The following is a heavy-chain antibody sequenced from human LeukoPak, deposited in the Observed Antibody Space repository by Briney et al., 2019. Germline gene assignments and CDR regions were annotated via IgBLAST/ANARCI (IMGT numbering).Heavy chain of an antibody. CDR3: ARLYYYDSRGYSHGGIDY. CDR2: INHSGST. V-gene: IGHV4-34*01. Sequence: SETLSLACAVYGGSFSGYYWSWIRQPPGKGLEWIGEINHSGSTNYNPSLKSRVTISVDTSKNQFSLKLSSVTAADTAVYYCARLYYYDSRGYSHGGIDYWGQGTLVTVSS. J-gene: IGHJ4*02. D-gene: IGHD3-22*01. CDR1: GGSFSGYY.